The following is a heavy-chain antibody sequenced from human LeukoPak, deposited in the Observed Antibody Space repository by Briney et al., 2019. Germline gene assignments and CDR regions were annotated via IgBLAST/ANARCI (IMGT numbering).Heavy chain of an antibody. V-gene: IGHV3-7*01. CDR2: IKQDGSEK. CDR1: GFTFSSYW. Sequence: GGSLRLSCAASGFTFSSYWMSWVRQAPGKGLEWVANIKQDGSEKYYVDSVKGRFTISRDNAKNSLHLQMNSLRAEDTAVYYCARVLVAGIYYYYYGMDVWGQGTTVTVSS. CDR3: ARVLVAGIYYYYYGMDV. J-gene: IGHJ6*02. D-gene: IGHD6-19*01.